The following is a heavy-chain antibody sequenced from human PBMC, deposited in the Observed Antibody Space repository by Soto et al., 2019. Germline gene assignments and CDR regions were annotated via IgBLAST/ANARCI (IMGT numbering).Heavy chain of an antibody. Sequence: QVQLQESGPGLVKPSQTLSLTCTVSVGSISSGDYYWSCIRQPPGKGLGWIVYIYYSGSTYYNPSLKSRVTISVETSKNQFSLKLSSVTAADTAVYYCASTLDYVGNSVYDYWGQGTLVTVSS. V-gene: IGHV4-30-4*01. D-gene: IGHD4-17*01. CDR2: IYYSGST. CDR3: ASTLDYVGNSVYDY. J-gene: IGHJ4*02. CDR1: VGSISSGDYY.